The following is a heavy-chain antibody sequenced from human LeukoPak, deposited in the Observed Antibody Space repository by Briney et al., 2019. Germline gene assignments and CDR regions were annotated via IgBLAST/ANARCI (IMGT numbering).Heavy chain of an antibody. CDR2: IDAGSTRT. CDR1: GFSFSIYA. CDR3: ANDLTRAVYSAYDFLPNLGN. Sequence: GGSLRLSCAASGFSFSIYAMSWVRQAPGKGLEWVSSIDAGSTRTFYADSVQGRFTISRDNSKNTLYLQMNSLRVEDTAIYYCANDLTRAVYSAYDFLPNLGNWGQGTLVTVSS. J-gene: IGHJ4*02. V-gene: IGHV3-23*01. D-gene: IGHD5-12*01.